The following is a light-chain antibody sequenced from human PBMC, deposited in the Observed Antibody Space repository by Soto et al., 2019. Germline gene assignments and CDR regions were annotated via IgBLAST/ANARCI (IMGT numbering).Light chain of an antibody. Sequence: EIVLTQFPGTLSLSPGERATLSCRASQSVSSSCLAWYQQKPGQAPRLLIYGASTRATGIPARFSGSGSETDFTLTVSSLRSEDSGVYYCQQYNDWPITFGQGTRLEIK. CDR1: QSVSSS. CDR2: GAS. J-gene: IGKJ5*01. CDR3: QQYNDWPIT. V-gene: IGKV3-15*01.